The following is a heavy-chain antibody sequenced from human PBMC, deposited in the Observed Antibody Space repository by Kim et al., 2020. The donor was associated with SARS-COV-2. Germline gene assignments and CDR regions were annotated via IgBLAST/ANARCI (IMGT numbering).Heavy chain of an antibody. CDR3: ARDVDGAVTTSGTFDY. Sequence: DSVKGRFTISRDNAKNPLDLQMTSLRAEDTAVYYCARDVDGAVTTSGTFDYWGQGTLVTVSS. J-gene: IGHJ4*02. V-gene: IGHV3-74*01. D-gene: IGHD4-17*01.